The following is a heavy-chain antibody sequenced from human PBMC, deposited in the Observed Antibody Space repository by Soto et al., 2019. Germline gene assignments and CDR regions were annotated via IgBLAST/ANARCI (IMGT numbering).Heavy chain of an antibody. CDR1: GYTFTGYA. CDR3: ARAVAVPADFDY. J-gene: IGHJ4*02. D-gene: IGHD6-19*01. Sequence: QVQLVQSGAEEKKPGASVKVSCKDSGYTFTGYAMHWVRQAPGQRLEWMGWINAGNGNTKYSQKLQGRVTITRDTSASTAYMALSSLRSEDTAVDYCARAVAVPADFDYWGQVTLVTVSS. V-gene: IGHV1-3*05. CDR2: INAGNGNT.